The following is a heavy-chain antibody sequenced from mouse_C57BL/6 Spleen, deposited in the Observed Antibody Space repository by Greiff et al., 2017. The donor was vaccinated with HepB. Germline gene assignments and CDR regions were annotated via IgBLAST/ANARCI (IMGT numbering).Heavy chain of an antibody. V-gene: IGHV5-12*01. J-gene: IGHJ4*01. D-gene: IGHD2-5*01. Sequence: EVKLMESGGGLVQPGGSLKLSCAASGFTFSDYYMYWVRQTPEKRLEWVAYISNGGGSTYYPDTVKGRFTISRDNAKNTLYLQMSRLKSEDTAMYYCARTGSKNAMDYWGQGTSVTVSS. CDR1: GFTFSDYY. CDR2: ISNGGGST. CDR3: ARTGSKNAMDY.